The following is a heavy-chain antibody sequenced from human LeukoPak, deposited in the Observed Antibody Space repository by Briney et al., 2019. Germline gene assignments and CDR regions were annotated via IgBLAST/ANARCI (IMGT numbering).Heavy chain of an antibody. Sequence: SETLSLTCTVSGGSISSGSYYWSWIRQPAGKGLEWIGRINPSGNSHYNPSLQSRVTMSVDTSTDQFSLRLSSVTAADTAVYYCARLNLPALKGAFDYWGQGTLVTVSS. CDR3: ARLNLPALKGAFDY. V-gene: IGHV4-61*02. D-gene: IGHD2-2*01. CDR1: GGSISSGSYY. CDR2: INPSGNS. J-gene: IGHJ4*02.